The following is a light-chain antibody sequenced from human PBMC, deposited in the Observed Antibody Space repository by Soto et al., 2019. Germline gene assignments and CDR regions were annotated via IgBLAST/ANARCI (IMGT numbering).Light chain of an antibody. Sequence: DIVMTQSPLSLPVTLGQPASISCRSNQRLVHSDGIAYFSWLQQRPGRSPRRLIYKVSNRDSVVPARVSGSGSGTDVALKISRVEAEDVGVYYCMQGTNWPITFGQGTRLEIK. CDR2: KVS. J-gene: IGKJ5*01. CDR3: MQGTNWPIT. V-gene: IGKV2-30*02. CDR1: QRLVHSDGIAY.